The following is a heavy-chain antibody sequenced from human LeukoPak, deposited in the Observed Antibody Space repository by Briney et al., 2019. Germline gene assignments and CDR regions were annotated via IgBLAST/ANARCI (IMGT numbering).Heavy chain of an antibody. D-gene: IGHD3-16*02. Sequence: SETLSLTCAVYGGSFSGYYWSWIRQPPGKGLEWIGEINHSGSTNYNPSLKSRVTISVGTSKNQFSLKLSSVTAADTAVYDCARVDYVWGSYRYTSNFDYWGQGTLVTVSS. CDR1: GGSFSGYY. CDR2: INHSGST. CDR3: ARVDYVWGSYRYTSNFDY. V-gene: IGHV4-34*01. J-gene: IGHJ4*02.